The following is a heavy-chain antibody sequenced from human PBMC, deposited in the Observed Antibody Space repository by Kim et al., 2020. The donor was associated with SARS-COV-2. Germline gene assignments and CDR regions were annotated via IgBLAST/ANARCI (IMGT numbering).Heavy chain of an antibody. Sequence: GGSLRLSCAASGFTFSSYSMNWVRQAPGKGLEWVSSISSSSSYIYYADSVKGRFTISRDNAKNSLYLQMNSLRAEDTAVYYCASYHSGIAAPYYFDYWGQGTLVTVSS. V-gene: IGHV3-21*01. CDR2: ISSSSSYI. CDR1: GFTFSSYS. D-gene: IGHD6-6*01. J-gene: IGHJ4*02. CDR3: ASYHSGIAAPYYFDY.